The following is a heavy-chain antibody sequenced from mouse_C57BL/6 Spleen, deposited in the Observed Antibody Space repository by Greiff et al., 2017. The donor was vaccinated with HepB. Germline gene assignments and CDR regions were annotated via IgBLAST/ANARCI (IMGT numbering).Heavy chain of an antibody. Sequence: QVQLKQSGPELVKPGASVKISCKASGYAFSSSWMNWVKQRPGKGLEWIGRIYPGDGDTNYNGKFKGKATLTADKSSSTAYMQLSSLTSEESAVYFCAREELGQDYWGQGTTLTVSS. D-gene: IGHD4-1*01. CDR1: GYAFSSSW. J-gene: IGHJ2*01. V-gene: IGHV1-82*01. CDR3: AREELGQDY. CDR2: IYPGDGDT.